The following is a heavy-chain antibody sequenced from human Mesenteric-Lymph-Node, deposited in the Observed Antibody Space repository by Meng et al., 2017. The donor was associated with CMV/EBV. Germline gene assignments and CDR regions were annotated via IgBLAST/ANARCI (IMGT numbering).Heavy chain of an antibody. D-gene: IGHD1-7*01. CDR1: GFSLSTSGMR. Sequence: SGPTLVKPTQTLTLTCAFSGFSLSTSGMRVSWIRQPPGKALEWLARIDWDDDKFYSTSLKTRLTISKDTSKNLVVLTMANMDPVDTATYYCARIGTTGSNWFDPWGQGTLVTVSS. CDR2: IDWDDDK. CDR3: ARIGTTGSNWFDP. J-gene: IGHJ5*02. V-gene: IGHV2-70D*14.